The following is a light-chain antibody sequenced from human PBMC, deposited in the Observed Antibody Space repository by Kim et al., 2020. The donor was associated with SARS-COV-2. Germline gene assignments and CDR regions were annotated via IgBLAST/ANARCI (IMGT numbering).Light chain of an antibody. J-gene: IGKJ4*01. CDR2: GAS. V-gene: IGKV3-20*01. CDR3: QQYGSSPR. Sequence: VSPVERATLSCRASQSVTNNYLAWYQQKPGQTTRLLIYGASSRATGIPDRFSGSGSGTDFTLTISRLEPEDFAVYYCQQYGSSPRFGGGTKVDIK. CDR1: QSVTNNY.